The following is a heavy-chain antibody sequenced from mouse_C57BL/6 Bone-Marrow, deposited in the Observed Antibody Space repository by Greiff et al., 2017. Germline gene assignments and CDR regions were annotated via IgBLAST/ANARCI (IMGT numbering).Heavy chain of an antibody. CDR3: VYYGYDYYAMDY. CDR1: GYSFTSYY. J-gene: IGHJ4*01. CDR2: IYPGSGNT. V-gene: IGHV1-66*01. Sequence: VQLVESGPELVKPGASVKISCKASGYSFTSYYIHWVKQRPGQGLEWIGWIYPGSGNTKYNEKFKGKATLTADTSSSTAYMQLSSLTSEDSAVYYCVYYGYDYYAMDYWGQGTSVTVSS. D-gene: IGHD2-2*01.